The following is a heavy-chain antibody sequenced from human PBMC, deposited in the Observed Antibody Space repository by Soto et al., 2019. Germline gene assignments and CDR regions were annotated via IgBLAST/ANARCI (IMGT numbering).Heavy chain of an antibody. CDR3: TRVYDTAVAKWFDS. CDR1: GFTWGDYA. Sequence: GGSLRVLGSAAGFTWGDYAVSWVHQAPQKRREWVGFIRSKAYGGTTEYPASVKGRIPISRDDPQSIAYLQMNSLKTEDTAVYYCTRVYDTAVAKWFDSWGKGT. J-gene: IGHJ5*01. D-gene: IGHD5-18*01. V-gene: IGHV3-49*04. CDR2: IRSKAYGGTT.